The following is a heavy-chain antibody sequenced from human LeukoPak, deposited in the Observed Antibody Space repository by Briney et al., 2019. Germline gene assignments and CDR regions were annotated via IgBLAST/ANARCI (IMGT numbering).Heavy chain of an antibody. CDR2: ISSSGSRI. Sequence: GGSLRLSCAAFGFIFNTYEINWVRQAPGKGLEWVSYISSSGSRIYYADSVKGRFAISRDNAKNSLYLQMNSLRAEDAAIYYCARPRSDLYGMDVWGQGTTVIVSS. CDR3: ARPRSDLYGMDV. V-gene: IGHV3-48*03. J-gene: IGHJ6*02. CDR1: GFIFNTYE.